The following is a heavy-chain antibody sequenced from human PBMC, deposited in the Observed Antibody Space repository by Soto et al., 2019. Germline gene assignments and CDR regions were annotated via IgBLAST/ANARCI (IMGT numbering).Heavy chain of an antibody. D-gene: IGHD1-26*01. Sequence: EMKLVESGGGLVQPGRSLRLSCAASGFTFDDYAVHWVRQAPGKGLEWVSGISWNSGIIDYADSVKGRFTISRDNAKSSLYLRMNSLKTEDTGLDYCGKDVEWGGSHLNHAFDIWGQGTMVSVSS. CDR3: GKDVEWGGSHLNHAFDI. CDR2: ISWNSGII. CDR1: GFTFDDYA. J-gene: IGHJ3*02. V-gene: IGHV3-9*01.